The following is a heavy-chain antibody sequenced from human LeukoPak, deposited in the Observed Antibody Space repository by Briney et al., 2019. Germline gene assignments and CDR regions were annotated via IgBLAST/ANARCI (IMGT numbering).Heavy chain of an antibody. D-gene: IGHD2-21*01. J-gene: IGHJ4*02. CDR2: IYYSGST. CDR3: ARGGIPDY. V-gene: IGHV4-59*08. CDR1: GGSISSYY. Sequence: SETLSLTCTVSGGSISSYYWSWIRQPPGKGLEWIGYIYYSGSTNYNPSLKSRVTISVDTSKNQFSLKLSSVTAADTAVYYCARGGIPDYWGQGILVTVSS.